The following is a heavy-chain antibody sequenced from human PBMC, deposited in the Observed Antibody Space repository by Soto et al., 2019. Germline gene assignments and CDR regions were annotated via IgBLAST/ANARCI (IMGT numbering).Heavy chain of an antibody. D-gene: IGHD2-8*01. V-gene: IGHV4-30-2*01. CDR2: IYNSGNT. CDR3: ARGRDGASNWLDL. CDR1: GGSISSGFYS. J-gene: IGHJ5*02. Sequence: SETLSLTCAVSGGSISSGFYSWSWIRQPPGQGLEWIGYIYNSGNTYYNPSLMSRVTISVDRSQNHFSLKLTSVTAADTAVYYCARGRDGASNWLDLWCQGTKVTV.